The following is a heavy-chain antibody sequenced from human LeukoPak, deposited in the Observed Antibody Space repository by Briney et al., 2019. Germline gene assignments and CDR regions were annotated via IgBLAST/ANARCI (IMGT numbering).Heavy chain of an antibody. V-gene: IGHV3-48*03. CDR2: ISSSGSTI. J-gene: IGHJ4*02. Sequence: GGSLRLSCAASGFTFSSYEMNWVRQAPGKGLEWVSYISSSGSTIHYADSVKGRFTISRDNARNSLYLQMNSLRAEGTAVYYCARVASNCFDYWGQGTLVTVSS. CDR3: ARVASNCFDY. D-gene: IGHD6-19*01. CDR1: GFTFSSYE.